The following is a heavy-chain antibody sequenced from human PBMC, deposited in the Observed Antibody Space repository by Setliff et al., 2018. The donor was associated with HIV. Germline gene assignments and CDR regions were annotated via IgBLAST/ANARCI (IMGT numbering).Heavy chain of an antibody. CDR3: AAWGPRYSYAPYFFDS. V-gene: IGHV4-34*01. D-gene: IGHD5-18*01. CDR1: GGSITPHY. Sequence: KPSETLSLTCTVSGGSITPHYWTWIRQPPGKGLEWIGEINHSGSTNYSPSLKSRVTISVDASRNQFSLRLSSVTAADTAVYYCAAWGPRYSYAPYFFDSWGQGTLVTVSS. CDR2: INHSGST. J-gene: IGHJ4*02.